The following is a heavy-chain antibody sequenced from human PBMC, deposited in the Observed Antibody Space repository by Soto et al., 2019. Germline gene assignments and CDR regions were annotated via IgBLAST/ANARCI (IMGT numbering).Heavy chain of an antibody. CDR1: GFTXKTHA. Sequence: QVQLVESGGGVVQPGTSLRLSCAASGFTXKTHAMHWVRQAPGKGLXWMAVIAYDGNEKFYADSVKGRFTISRDNSKNALYLQINTLRNEDTAVYXXXXXXXXXVXYXYGXDVWGQGTTVT. CDR3: XXXXXXXVXYXYGXDV. D-gene: IGHD2-21*01. V-gene: IGHV3-30*03. CDR2: IAYDGNEK. J-gene: IGHJ6*02.